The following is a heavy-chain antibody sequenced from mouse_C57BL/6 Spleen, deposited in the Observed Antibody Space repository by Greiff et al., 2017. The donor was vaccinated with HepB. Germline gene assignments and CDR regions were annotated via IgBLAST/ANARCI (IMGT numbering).Heavy chain of an antibody. CDR2: IHPNSGST. CDR1: GYTFTSYW. CDR3: ARSERITTAYYYAMDY. V-gene: IGHV1-64*01. J-gene: IGHJ4*01. D-gene: IGHD2-4*01. Sequence: QVQLQQSGAELVKPGASVKLSCKASGYTFTSYWMHWVKQRPGQGLEWIGMIHPNSGSTNYNEKFKSKATLTVDKSSSTAYMQLSSLTSEDSAVYYCARSERITTAYYYAMDYWGQGTSVTVSS.